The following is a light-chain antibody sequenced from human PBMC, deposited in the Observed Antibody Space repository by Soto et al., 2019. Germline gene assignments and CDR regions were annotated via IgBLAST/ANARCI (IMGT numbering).Light chain of an antibody. CDR1: QSISSY. CDR2: AAS. J-gene: IGKJ1*01. V-gene: IGKV1-39*01. Sequence: DIQMTQSPSSLSASVGDRVTITCRASQSISSYLNWYQQKPGKAPKLLIYAASSLQSGVPPRFSGSGSGPDFTLTISSLQPEDFATYYCQQSYSTPPTFGQGTKVEIK. CDR3: QQSYSTPPT.